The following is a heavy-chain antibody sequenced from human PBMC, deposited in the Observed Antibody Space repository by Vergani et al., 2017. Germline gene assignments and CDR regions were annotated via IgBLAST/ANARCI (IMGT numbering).Heavy chain of an antibody. J-gene: IGHJ3*02. CDR1: GFTFSDYY. D-gene: IGHD1-1*01. CDR2: IKQDGSEK. V-gene: IGHV3-7*03. CDR3: ASDTLQLDAFDI. Sequence: VQLVESGGGLVKPGGSLRLSCAASGFTFSDYYMSWIRQAPGKGLEWVANIKQDGSEKYYVDSVKGRFTISRDNAKNSLYLQMNSLRAEDTAVYYCASDTLQLDAFDIWGQGTTVTVSS.